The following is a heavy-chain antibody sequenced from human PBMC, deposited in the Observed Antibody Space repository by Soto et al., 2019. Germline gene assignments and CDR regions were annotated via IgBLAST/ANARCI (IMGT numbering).Heavy chain of an antibody. CDR3: ARHMEAAAGQFYYYYGMDV. J-gene: IGHJ6*02. CDR1: GDNSTNHC. CDR2: IYPDDSDT. D-gene: IGHD6-13*01. Sequence: SGAGDNSTNHCSVWVRKMSGKGLEWMGTIYPDDSDTRYSPSFQGQVTISADKSISTAYLQWSSLKASDTAMYYCARHMEAAAGQFYYYYGMDVWGQGTTVTVSS. V-gene: IGHV5-51*01.